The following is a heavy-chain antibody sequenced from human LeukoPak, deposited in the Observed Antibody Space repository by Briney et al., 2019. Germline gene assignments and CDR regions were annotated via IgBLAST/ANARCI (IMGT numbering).Heavy chain of an antibody. V-gene: IGHV1-2*02. J-gene: IGHJ4*02. CDR1: GYTFTGYY. D-gene: IGHD6-19*01. CDR2: INPNSGGT. CDR3: ARDKAVAGIDY. Sequence: GASVKVSCQASGYTFTGYYMHWVRQAPGQGLEGVGWINPNSGGTNYAQKFQGRVTMTRDTSISTAYMELSRLRSDDTAVYYCARDKAVAGIDYWGQGTLVTVSS.